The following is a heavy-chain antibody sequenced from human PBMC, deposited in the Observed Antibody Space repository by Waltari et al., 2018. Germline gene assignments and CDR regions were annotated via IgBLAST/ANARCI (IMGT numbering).Heavy chain of an antibody. V-gene: IGHV3-30*18. J-gene: IGHJ5*02. CDR3: AKAGGIHNYPLDP. CDR1: GYPFNNYG. Sequence: QVEESGGGVVQPGGSLRLSCVASGYPFNNYGMHWVRQAPGKGLGWLAVISADGRGKYYADSVKGRFTMSRDNSKNTVYLKMNSLRPEDTAVYYCAKAGGIHNYPLDPWGQGTLVTVSS. CDR2: ISADGRGK. D-gene: IGHD1-26*01.